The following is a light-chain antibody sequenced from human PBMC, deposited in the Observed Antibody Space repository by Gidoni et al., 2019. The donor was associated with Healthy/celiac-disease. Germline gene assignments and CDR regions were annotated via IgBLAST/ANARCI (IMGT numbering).Light chain of an antibody. Sequence: DIQMTQSPSSLSASVGDRVTIPCRASQSISSYLNWYQQKPGKAPKLLIYAASSLQSGVPSRFSGSGSGTDFTLTISSLQPEDFATYYCQQSYSTPTSFXQXTKLEIK. J-gene: IGKJ2*01. CDR1: QSISSY. CDR3: QQSYSTPTS. V-gene: IGKV1-39*01. CDR2: AAS.